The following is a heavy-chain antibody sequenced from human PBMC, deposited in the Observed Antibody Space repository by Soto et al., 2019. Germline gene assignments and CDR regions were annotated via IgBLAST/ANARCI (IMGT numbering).Heavy chain of an antibody. D-gene: IGHD3-9*01. CDR3: VKPSHEMLTGYSPFDH. J-gene: IGHJ4*02. CDR1: GFTFSAYA. V-gene: IGHV3-23*01. CDR2: IRDSGDYI. Sequence: EVQLLESGGGLVQPGGSLRLSCVASGFTFSAYAMSWVRQAPGKGLQWVSAIRDSGDYIYYADSVKGRFTILRDNSKSTLFLQMDSLNADDTALYYCVKPSHEMLTGYSPFDHWGQGTLVTVSS.